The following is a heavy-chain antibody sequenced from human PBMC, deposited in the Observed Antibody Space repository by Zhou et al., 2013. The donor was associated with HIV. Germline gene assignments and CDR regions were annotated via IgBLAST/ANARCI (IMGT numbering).Heavy chain of an antibody. CDR2: ISGYNGNT. CDR1: GYSFTSYG. CDR3: ARNEWQQPFDY. D-gene: IGHD6-13*01. J-gene: IGHJ4*02. Sequence: QVQLVQSGAEVKKPGASVKVSCRASGYSFTSYGISWVRQAPGQGLEWMGWISGYNGNTNYAQNLQGRVTMTRDTSTSTAYMELRSLRSNDTAVYYXARNEWQQPFDYWGQGTLVTVSS. V-gene: IGHV1-18*01.